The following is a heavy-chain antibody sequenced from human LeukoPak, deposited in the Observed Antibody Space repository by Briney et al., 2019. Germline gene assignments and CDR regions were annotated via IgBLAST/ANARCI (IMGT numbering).Heavy chain of an antibody. CDR2: IRSKAYGGTS. CDR3: SRYYGSGRRRYFDY. J-gene: IGHJ4*02. V-gene: IGHV3-49*03. D-gene: IGHD3-10*01. CDR1: GFTLGEYP. Sequence: GGSLRLSCTTSGFTLGEYPMSWIRQAPGKGLELVGFIRSKAYGGTSEYAASVEGRFIISRDDSKSIAYLQMNSLKIEDTAVYYCSRYYGSGRRRYFDYWGQGTLVTVSS.